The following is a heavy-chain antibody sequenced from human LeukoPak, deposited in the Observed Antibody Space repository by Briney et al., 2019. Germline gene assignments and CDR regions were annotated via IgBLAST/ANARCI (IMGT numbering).Heavy chain of an antibody. D-gene: IGHD2-21*01. V-gene: IGHV3-48*01. Sequence: GGSLTLSCEASGFTFSSHSMTWVRQAPGKRLEWVSYIGHSGSPTHYADSVKGRFTISRDNAKNSLYLQMNSLTVEDTAVYYCARDQRPYCSGECYCARDIGGEGTLVTVSS. CDR3: ARDQRPYCSGECYCARDI. CDR1: GFTFSSHS. J-gene: IGHJ3*02. CDR2: IGHSGSPT.